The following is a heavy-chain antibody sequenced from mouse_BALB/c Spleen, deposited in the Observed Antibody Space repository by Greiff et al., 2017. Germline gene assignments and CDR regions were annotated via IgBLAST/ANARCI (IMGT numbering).Heavy chain of an antibody. CDR3: TRESYDYAHYYAMDY. D-gene: IGHD2-4*01. CDR1: GYTFTSYW. V-gene: IGHV1-5*01. J-gene: IGHJ4*01. CDR2: IYPGNSDT. Sequence: EVQLQESGTVLARPGASVKMSCKASGYTFTSYWMHWVKQRPGQGLEWIGAIYPGNSDTSYNQKFKGKAKLTAVTSTSTAYMELSSLTNEDSAVYYCTRESYDYAHYYAMDYWGQGTSVTVSS.